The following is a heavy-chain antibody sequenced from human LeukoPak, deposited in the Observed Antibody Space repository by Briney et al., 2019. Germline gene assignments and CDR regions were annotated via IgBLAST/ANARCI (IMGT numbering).Heavy chain of an antibody. CDR2: ISYDGSNK. V-gene: IGHV3-30*04. Sequence: GRSLRLSCAASGFTFSSYAMHWVRQAPGKGLEWVAVISYDGSNKYYADSVKGRFTISRDNSKNTLYLQMNSPRAEDTAVYYCARDEEMATIIPGGNFDYWGQGTLVTVSS. CDR1: GFTFSSYA. CDR3: ARDEEMATIIPGGNFDY. D-gene: IGHD5-24*01. J-gene: IGHJ4*02.